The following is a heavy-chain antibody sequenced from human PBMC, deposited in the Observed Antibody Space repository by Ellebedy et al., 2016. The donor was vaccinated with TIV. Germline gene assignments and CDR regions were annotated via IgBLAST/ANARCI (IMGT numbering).Heavy chain of an antibody. V-gene: IGHV3-53*01. Sequence: GESLKISCAVSGFTVRSHYMSWVRQAPGKGLEWVSIIYSSGSTYYADSVKGRFTISRDNSKNTLDLQMNSLRAEDTAVYYCAREGYNYGMDVWGQGTTVTVSS. J-gene: IGHJ6*02. CDR3: AREGYNYGMDV. CDR2: IYSSGST. CDR1: GFTVRSHY.